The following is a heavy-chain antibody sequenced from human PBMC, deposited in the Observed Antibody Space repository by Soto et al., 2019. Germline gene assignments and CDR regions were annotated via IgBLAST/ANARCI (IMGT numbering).Heavy chain of an antibody. D-gene: IGHD5-12*01. J-gene: IGHJ4*02. CDR2: IYWDDDK. CDR1: GFSLSTSGVG. Sequence: SGPTLVNPTQTLTLTCTFSGFSLSTSGVGVGWIRQPPGKALEWLALIYWDDDKRYSPSLKSRLTITKDTSKNQVVLTMTNMDPVDTATYYCAHGSYSGYEMEGPLFDYWGQGTLVTVSS. V-gene: IGHV2-5*02. CDR3: AHGSYSGYEMEGPLFDY.